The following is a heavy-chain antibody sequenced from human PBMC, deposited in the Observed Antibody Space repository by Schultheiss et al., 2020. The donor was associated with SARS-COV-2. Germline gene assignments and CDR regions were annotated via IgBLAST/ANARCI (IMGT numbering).Heavy chain of an antibody. J-gene: IGHJ4*02. D-gene: IGHD2-2*01. CDR1: GFTFSSYW. CDR2: ISYDGSNK. CDR3: AKFPASCSSTSCNVFDY. Sequence: GGSLRLSCAASGFTFSSYWMHWVRQAPGKGLEWVAVISYDGSNKYYADSVKGRFTISRDNSKNTLYLQMNSLRAEDTAVYYCAKFPASCSSTSCNVFDYWGQGTLVTVSS. V-gene: IGHV3-30*18.